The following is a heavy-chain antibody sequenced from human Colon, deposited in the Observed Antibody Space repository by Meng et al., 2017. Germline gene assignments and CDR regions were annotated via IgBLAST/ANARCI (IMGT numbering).Heavy chain of an antibody. V-gene: IGHV4-31*03. Sequence: QVQLQESGPGLVKPSQTLSLTCTVSGGSVSSNSYYWTWIRQHPGTGLEWIGYIYSGGISHYNPSLKSRITMSIDTSKNQFSLQLTSVTAADTAIYYCARDPLAVGPTDRGLDSWGQGTLVTVSS. CDR2: IYSGGIS. D-gene: IGHD1-26*01. J-gene: IGHJ4*02. CDR3: ARDPLAVGPTDRGLDS. CDR1: GGSVSSNSYY.